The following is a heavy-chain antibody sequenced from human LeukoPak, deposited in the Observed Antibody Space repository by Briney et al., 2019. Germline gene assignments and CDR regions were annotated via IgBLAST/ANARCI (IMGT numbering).Heavy chain of an antibody. J-gene: IGHJ3*02. Sequence: GASVKVSCKASGFTFTTSAAQWVRQARGQRLEWIGRIVVGSGNTDHAQKFQGRLTITRDISTSTAYMELSSLTSDDTAVYYCAAVPNANAWYWDDAFDIWGQGTMVTVSS. CDR3: AAVPNANAWYWDDAFDI. CDR1: GFTFTTSA. V-gene: IGHV1-58*01. CDR2: IVVGSGNT. D-gene: IGHD2-8*02.